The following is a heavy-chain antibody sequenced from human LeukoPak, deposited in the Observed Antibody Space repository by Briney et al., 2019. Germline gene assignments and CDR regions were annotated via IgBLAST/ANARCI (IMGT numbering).Heavy chain of an antibody. CDR2: IYTSGST. CDR1: GGSISSYY. Sequence: SETLSLTCNVSGGSISSYYWSWIRQPAGKGLEWIGRIYTSGSTNYNPSLKSRVTMSVDTSKNQFSLKLSSVTAADTAVYYCARANYYDSSGYLYYFDYWGQGTLVTVSS. CDR3: ARANYYDSSGYLYYFDY. V-gene: IGHV4-4*07. D-gene: IGHD3-22*01. J-gene: IGHJ4*02.